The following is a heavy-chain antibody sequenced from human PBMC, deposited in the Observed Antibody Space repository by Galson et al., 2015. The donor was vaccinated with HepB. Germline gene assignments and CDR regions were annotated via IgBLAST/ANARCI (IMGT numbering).Heavy chain of an antibody. D-gene: IGHD3-10*01. CDR2: ISGSGGNT. CDR1: GFTFNTYA. Sequence: SLRLSCAASGFTFNTYAMSWVRQAPGKGLEWVSAISGSGGNTYYADSVKGRFTISRDNSKNTLYLQMNSLRAEDTAVYYCAKPSYGSGGWGWFDPWGQGTLVTVSS. CDR3: AKPSYGSGGWGWFDP. V-gene: IGHV3-23*01. J-gene: IGHJ5*02.